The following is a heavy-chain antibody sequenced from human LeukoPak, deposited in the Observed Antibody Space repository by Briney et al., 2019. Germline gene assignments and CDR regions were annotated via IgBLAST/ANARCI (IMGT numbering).Heavy chain of an antibody. CDR1: RGTFSSYA. V-gene: IGHV1-69*01. D-gene: IGHD2-15*01. CDR2: IIPIFGTA. J-gene: IGHJ4*02. Sequence: SVKVSCKASRGTFSSYAISWVRQAPGQGLEWMGGIIPIFGTANYAQKFQGRVTITADESTSTAYMELSSLRSDDTAVYYCASCSGGSCYSYFDYWGQGTLVTVSS. CDR3: ASCSGGSCYSYFDY.